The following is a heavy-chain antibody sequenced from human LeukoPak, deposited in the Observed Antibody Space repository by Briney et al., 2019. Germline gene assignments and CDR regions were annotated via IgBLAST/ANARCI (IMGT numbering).Heavy chain of an antibody. J-gene: IGHJ1*01. CDR3: ARAGSWIQLWSYAEYFQH. D-gene: IGHD5-18*01. Sequence: GGSLRLSCAASGFTFSSYAMHWVRQAPGKGLEWVAVISYDGSNKYYADSVKGRFTISRDNSKNTLYLQMNSLRAEDTAVYYCARAGSWIQLWSYAEYFQHWGQGTLVTVSS. CDR2: ISYDGSNK. V-gene: IGHV3-30-3*01. CDR1: GFTFSSYA.